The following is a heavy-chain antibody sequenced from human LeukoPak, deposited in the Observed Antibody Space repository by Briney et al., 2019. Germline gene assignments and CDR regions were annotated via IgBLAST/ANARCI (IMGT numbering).Heavy chain of an antibody. CDR3: ARGLVWLAAAGTKGRAFDY. CDR2: INHSGST. D-gene: IGHD6-13*01. CDR1: GGSFSGYY. Sequence: PSETLSLTCAVSGGSFSGYYGSWIRQPPGKGLEWIGEINHSGSTNYNPSRKSRVTISVDTSKNQFSLKLSSVTAADTAVYYCARGLVWLAAAGTKGRAFDYWGQGTLVTVSS. V-gene: IGHV4-34*01. J-gene: IGHJ4*02.